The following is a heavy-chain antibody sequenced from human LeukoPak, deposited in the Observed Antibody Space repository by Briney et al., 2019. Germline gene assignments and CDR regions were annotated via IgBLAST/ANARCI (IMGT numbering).Heavy chain of an antibody. J-gene: IGHJ4*02. CDR1: GFIVSSNY. Sequence: GGSLRLSCAASGFIVSSNYMSWARQAPGKGLEWVSVLYSGGSTYYADSVKGRFTISRDNSKNTLYLQMNSLRAEDTAVYYCARVRGGWYFDYWGQGTLVTMSS. CDR2: LYSGGST. D-gene: IGHD6-19*01. V-gene: IGHV3-53*01. CDR3: ARVRGGWYFDY.